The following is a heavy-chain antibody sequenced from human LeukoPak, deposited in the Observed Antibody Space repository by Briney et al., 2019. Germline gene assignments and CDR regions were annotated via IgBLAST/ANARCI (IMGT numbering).Heavy chain of an antibody. Sequence: ASVKVSCKASGYTFTGYYMHWVRQAPGQGLEWMGGIIPIFGTANYAQKFQGRVTVTADKSSTTVYMELSSLRSEDTAVYYCASPPVPQAAAITPGYFYYYMDVWGRGTTVTVSS. CDR1: GYTFTGYY. CDR2: IIPIFGTA. D-gene: IGHD6-13*01. CDR3: ASPPVPQAAAITPGYFYYYMDV. V-gene: IGHV1-69*06. J-gene: IGHJ6*03.